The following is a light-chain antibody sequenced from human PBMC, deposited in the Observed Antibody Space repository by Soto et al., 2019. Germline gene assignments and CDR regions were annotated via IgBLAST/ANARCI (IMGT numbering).Light chain of an antibody. CDR2: GAS. CDR1: QSVSSSY. V-gene: IGKV3-20*01. J-gene: IGKJ5*01. CDR3: QQYGSSSIT. Sequence: EIVLMQSPGTLSLSPGERATLSCRASQSVSSSYLAWYQQKPGQAPGLLIYGASSRATGIPDRFSGSGSGTDFTLTISRLEPEDFAVYYCQQYGSSSITFGQGTRLEIK.